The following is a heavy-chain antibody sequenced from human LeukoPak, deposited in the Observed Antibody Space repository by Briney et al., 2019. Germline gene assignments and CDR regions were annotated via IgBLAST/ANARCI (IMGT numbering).Heavy chain of an antibody. Sequence: PGGSLRLSCVASGFSFSSYWMAWLRQAPGKGPEWVASIKQDGTEKFYADSVKGRFTISKDNAQNSLYLRMNSLRGEDTAAYYCAREDHSKYEYWGQGTSVTVSS. CDR3: AREDHSKYEY. CDR2: IKQDGTEK. V-gene: IGHV3-7*01. J-gene: IGHJ4*02. D-gene: IGHD4-11*01. CDR1: GFSFSSYW.